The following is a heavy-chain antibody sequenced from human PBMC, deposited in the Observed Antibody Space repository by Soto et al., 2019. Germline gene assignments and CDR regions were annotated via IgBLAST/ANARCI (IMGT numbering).Heavy chain of an antibody. CDR2: IYHSGST. J-gene: IGHJ4*02. CDR1: GGSISSGGYS. D-gene: IGHD3-3*01. V-gene: IGHV4-30-2*01. Sequence: QLQLQESGSGLVKPSQTLSLTCAVSGGSISSGGYSWSWIRQPPGKGLEWIGYIYHSGSTYYNPSLKSGVPISVDRSKHQFSLKLSSVTAAATAVYYCAAGAIFGVVPLAYWGQGPLVNVSS. CDR3: AAGAIFGVVPLAY.